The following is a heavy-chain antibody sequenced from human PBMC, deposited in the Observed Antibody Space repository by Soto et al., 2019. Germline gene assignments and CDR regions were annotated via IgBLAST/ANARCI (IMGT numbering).Heavy chain of an antibody. Sequence: GGSLRLSCAASGFTVSSNYMSWVRQAPGKGLEWVSVIYSGGSTYYADSVKGRFTISRDNSKNTLYLQMNSLRAEDTAVYYCARAEIGSSGYYYSPYWGQGTLVTVSS. CDR1: GFTVSSNY. CDR3: ARAEIGSSGYYYSPY. D-gene: IGHD3-22*01. V-gene: IGHV3-66*01. J-gene: IGHJ4*02. CDR2: IYSGGST.